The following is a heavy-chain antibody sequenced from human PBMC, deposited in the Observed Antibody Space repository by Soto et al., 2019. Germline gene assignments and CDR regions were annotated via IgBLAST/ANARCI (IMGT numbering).Heavy chain of an antibody. CDR3: ARVGVTVSHRGEEYYFDY. V-gene: IGHV4-59*01. CDR1: GGSITSYY. J-gene: IGHJ4*02. D-gene: IGHD4-17*01. Sequence: QVQLQESGPGLVKPSETLSLTCTVSGGSITSYYWSWIRQPPGKGLEYIGFIYYSGSTNYNPSLRTRAIMSVGTSKNQVSLKLNSVTAADTAIYFCARVGVTVSHRGEEYYFDYWGQGTLVTVSA. CDR2: IYYSGST.